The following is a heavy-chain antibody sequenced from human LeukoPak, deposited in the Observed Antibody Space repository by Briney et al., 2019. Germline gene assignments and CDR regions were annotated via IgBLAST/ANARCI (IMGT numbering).Heavy chain of an antibody. D-gene: IGHD2-15*01. Sequence: ASVKVSCKASGYTFTGYYMHWVRQAPGQGLEWMGWINPNSGGTNYAQKFQGRVTMTRDTSISTAYMELSRLRSDDTAVYYCAILRGYCSGGSCYSANYYSDYWGQGTLVTVSS. CDR3: AILRGYCSGGSCYSANYYSDY. J-gene: IGHJ4*02. V-gene: IGHV1-2*02. CDR1: GYTFTGYY. CDR2: INPNSGGT.